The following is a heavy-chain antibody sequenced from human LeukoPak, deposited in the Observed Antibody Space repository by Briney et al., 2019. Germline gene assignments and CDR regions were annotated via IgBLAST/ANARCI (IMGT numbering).Heavy chain of an antibody. CDR3: ARDIPSGFYTPDY. J-gene: IGHJ4*02. D-gene: IGHD5-12*01. CDR2: IETDGDQK. CDR1: GFTFSDYW. Sequence: GGSLRLSCIASGFTFSDYWMSWVCQAPGMGLEWVANIETDGDQKNYVDSVKGRFTISRDNARNSLYLQMSSLRVDDTAVYFCARDIPSGFYTPDYWGRGTLVTVSS. V-gene: IGHV3-7*01.